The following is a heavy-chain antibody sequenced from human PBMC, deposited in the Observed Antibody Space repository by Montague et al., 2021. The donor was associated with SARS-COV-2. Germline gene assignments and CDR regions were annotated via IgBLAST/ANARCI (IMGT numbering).Heavy chain of an antibody. J-gene: IGHJ4*02. CDR3: VRDQGRCDRNYPDY. CDR1: GGSISGYY. Sequence: SETLSLTCTVSGGSISGYYWSWIRQSAGKGLEWIGRIYNSGSTSYNPSLKSRVTMSVDTSKNQFSLKLSSVTAADTAVYYCVRDQGRCDRNYPDYGGQGTLVNVSS. V-gene: IGHV4-4*07. CDR2: IYNSGST. D-gene: IGHD3-10*01.